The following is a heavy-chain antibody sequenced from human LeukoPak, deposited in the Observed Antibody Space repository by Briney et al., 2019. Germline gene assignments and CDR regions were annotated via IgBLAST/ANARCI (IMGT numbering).Heavy chain of an antibody. CDR2: IYYSGST. D-gene: IGHD2-15*01. CDR1: GGSITGHY. Sequence: SETLSLTCTVSGGSITGHYCSWIRQPPGMGLEWIGYIYYSGSTNYNPSLKSRVTISLDTSKNHFSLKMTSVTAADTAMYCARGIASAGHDYWGLGTLVTVSS. V-gene: IGHV4-59*11. CDR3: ARGIASAGHDY. J-gene: IGHJ4*02.